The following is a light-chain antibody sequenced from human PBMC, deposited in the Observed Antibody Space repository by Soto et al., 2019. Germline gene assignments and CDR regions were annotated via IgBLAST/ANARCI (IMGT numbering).Light chain of an antibody. Sequence: QSVLTQPASVSGSPGQSITISCTGTSSDVGGYNYVSWYQQHPGTAPKLLIYEVSNRPSGVSNRFSGSKSGNTASLTISGLQAEDEADYYCSSYASSSPVVFGGGTQLTVL. CDR1: SSDVGGYNY. V-gene: IGLV2-14*01. J-gene: IGLJ2*01. CDR2: EVS. CDR3: SSYASSSPVV.